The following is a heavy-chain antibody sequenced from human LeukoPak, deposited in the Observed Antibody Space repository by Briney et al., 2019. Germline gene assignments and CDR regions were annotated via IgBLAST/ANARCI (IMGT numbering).Heavy chain of an antibody. CDR2: ISSYSGNT. CDR3: AREPSHNWNYIYFDY. CDR1: GYTFTTYG. Sequence: ASVKVSCKASGYTFTTYGFSWVRQAPGQGLEWMGWISSYSGNTNYAQKFQGRVTMTTDTSSSTAYMELRSLRFDDTAVYYCAREPSHNWNYIYFDYWGQGTLVTVSS. J-gene: IGHJ4*02. D-gene: IGHD1-7*01. V-gene: IGHV1-18*01.